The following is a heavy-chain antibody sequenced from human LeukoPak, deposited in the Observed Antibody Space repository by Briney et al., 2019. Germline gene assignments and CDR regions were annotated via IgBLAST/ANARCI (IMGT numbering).Heavy chain of an antibody. Sequence: GASVKVSCKASGCTFTSYYMHWVRQAPGQGLEWMGIINPSGGSTSYAQKFQGRVTMTRDTSTSTVYMELSSLRSEDTAVYYCARGDYYDSSGYPEFLFDYWGQGTLVTVSS. D-gene: IGHD3-22*01. V-gene: IGHV1-46*01. CDR1: GCTFTSYY. CDR3: ARGDYYDSSGYPEFLFDY. J-gene: IGHJ4*02. CDR2: INPSGGST.